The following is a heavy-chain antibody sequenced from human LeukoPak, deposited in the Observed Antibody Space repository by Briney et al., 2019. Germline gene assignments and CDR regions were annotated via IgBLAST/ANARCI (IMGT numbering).Heavy chain of an antibody. D-gene: IGHD6-19*01. V-gene: IGHV3-48*01. CDR1: GFTFSSYS. J-gene: IGHJ4*02. CDR3: AREGRYSSGWYFFDY. Sequence: GGSLRLSCAASGFTFSSYSMNWVRQAPGKGLEWVSYISSSSSTIYYADSVKGRFTISRDNAKNSLYLQMNSLRAEDTAVYYCAREGRYSSGWYFFDYWGQGTLVTVSS. CDR2: ISSSSSTI.